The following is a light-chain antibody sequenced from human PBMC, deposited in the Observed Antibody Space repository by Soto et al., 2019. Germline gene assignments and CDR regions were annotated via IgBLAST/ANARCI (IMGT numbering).Light chain of an antibody. Sequence: QPVLTQPPSASGTPGQRVTISCSGSSSNIGSNTVNWYQQLPGTAPKLLIYSNNQRPSGVPDRFSGSKSGTSASRAISGLQYEDVVEYYCAAWDDSLNGVVFGGGTKLTVL. CDR3: AAWDDSLNGVV. CDR2: SNN. CDR1: SSNIGSNT. V-gene: IGLV1-44*01. J-gene: IGLJ2*01.